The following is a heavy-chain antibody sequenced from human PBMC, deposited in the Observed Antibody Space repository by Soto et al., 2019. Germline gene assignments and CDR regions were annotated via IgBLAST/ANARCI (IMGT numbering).Heavy chain of an antibody. CDR3: ASNKYDSSAYYYWYLGL. CDR2: IIPIFGTA. D-gene: IGHD3-22*01. J-gene: IGHJ2*01. Sequence: QVELVQSGAEVKKPGSSVKVSCQASEDTFRNYAISWVRQAPEQGLEGMGGIIPIFGTANYAQKFQGRVTITADTSANTVYLELSSLRSEDTAVYYCASNKYDSSAYYYWYLGLCGRGTLVTVSS. V-gene: IGHV1-69*06. CDR1: EDTFRNYA.